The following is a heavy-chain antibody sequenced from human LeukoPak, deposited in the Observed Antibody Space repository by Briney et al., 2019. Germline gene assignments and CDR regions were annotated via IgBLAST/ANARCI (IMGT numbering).Heavy chain of an antibody. V-gene: IGHV3-53*01. D-gene: IGHD5-18*01. J-gene: IGHJ4*02. Sequence: GGSLRLSCAASGFTVSSNYMSWVRQAPGKGLEWVLVIYSGGSTYYADSVKGRFTISRDNSKNTLYLQMNSLRAEDTAVYYCARGPDTAMVFDYWGQGTLVTVSS. CDR2: IYSGGST. CDR1: GFTVSSNY. CDR3: ARGPDTAMVFDY.